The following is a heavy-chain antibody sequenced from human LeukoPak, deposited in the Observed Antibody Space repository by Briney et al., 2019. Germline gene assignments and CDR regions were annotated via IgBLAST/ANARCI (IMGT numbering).Heavy chain of an antibody. J-gene: IGHJ4*02. V-gene: IGHV3-7*01. Sequence: GGSLRLSCAASGFTFSSYWMSWVRQAPGKGLEWVANIKQDGSEKYYVDSVKGRFTISRDNAKNSLYLQMNSLRAEDTAVYYCARFASLRFSEWLFVDYWGQGTLVTVSS. CDR3: ARFASLRFSEWLFVDY. CDR1: GFTFSSYW. CDR2: IKQDGSEK. D-gene: IGHD3-3*01.